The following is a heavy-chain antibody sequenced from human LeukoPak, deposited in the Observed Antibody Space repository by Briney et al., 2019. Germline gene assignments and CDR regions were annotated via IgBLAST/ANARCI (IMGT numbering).Heavy chain of an antibody. CDR1: GFTFSSYG. Sequence: GGSLRLSCAASGFTFSSYGIHWVRQAPGKGLEWVAVISYNGSDKYYADSVKGRFTISRDNSKNTLYLQMNSLRIEDTAVYYCAKDRRDTAMAPYYYYYMDVWGKGTTVTVSS. CDR2: ISYNGSDK. J-gene: IGHJ6*03. CDR3: AKDRRDTAMAPYYYYYMDV. D-gene: IGHD5-18*01. V-gene: IGHV3-30*18.